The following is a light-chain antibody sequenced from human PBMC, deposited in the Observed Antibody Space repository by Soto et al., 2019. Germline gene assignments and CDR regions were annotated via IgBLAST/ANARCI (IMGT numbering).Light chain of an antibody. Sequence: EIVLTQSPGTLSLSPGERATLSCRASQSVSSSYLAWYQHKPGQAPRLLIYGASSRATGIPDRFSGSGSGTDFTLTISRLEPEYFAVYYCQQYGSSFITFGQGTRLEIK. CDR3: QQYGSSFIT. CDR2: GAS. CDR1: QSVSSSY. J-gene: IGKJ5*01. V-gene: IGKV3-20*01.